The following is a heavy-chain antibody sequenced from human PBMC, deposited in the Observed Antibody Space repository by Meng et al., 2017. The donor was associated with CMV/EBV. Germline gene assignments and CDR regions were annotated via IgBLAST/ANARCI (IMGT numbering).Heavy chain of an antibody. Sequence: SETLSLTCTVSGYSISSGYYWGWIRQPPGKGLEWIGSIYHSGSTYYNPSLKSRVTISVDTSKNQFSLKLSSVTAADTAVYYCARRITSDRFDPWGQGTLVTVSS. V-gene: IGHV4-38-2*02. J-gene: IGHJ5*02. CDR1: GYSISSGYY. D-gene: IGHD3-10*01. CDR3: ARRITSDRFDP. CDR2: IYHSGST.